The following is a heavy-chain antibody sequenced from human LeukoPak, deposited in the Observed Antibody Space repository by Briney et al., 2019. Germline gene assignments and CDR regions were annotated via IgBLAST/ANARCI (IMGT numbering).Heavy chain of an antibody. D-gene: IGHD2-21*02. CDR3: ARDRVIDCGGDCYKPGDNWFDP. CDR1: GFTFSTHN. V-gene: IGHV3-21*06. Sequence: PGGSLRLSCAASGFTFSTHNMNWVRQAPGKGLEWVSSISSSSKDIYYADSVKGRFTISRDNAKNSLFLQMNSLRAEDTAVYYCARDRVIDCGGDCYKPGDNWFDPWGQGTLVTVSS. CDR2: ISSSSKDI. J-gene: IGHJ5*02.